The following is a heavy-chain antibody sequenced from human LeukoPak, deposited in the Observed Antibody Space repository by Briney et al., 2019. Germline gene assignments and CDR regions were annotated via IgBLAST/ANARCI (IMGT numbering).Heavy chain of an antibody. D-gene: IGHD4-23*01. CDR3: VRLRDYGGNSDGFDI. J-gene: IGHJ3*02. CDR2: ISSSGTTI. CDR1: GFTFSSYA. V-gene: IGHV3-48*03. Sequence: GRSLRLSCAASGFTFSSYAMSWVRQAPGKGLEWVSYISSSGTTIYYADSVKGRFTISRDNTDNALYLQMNSLRAEDTAVYYCVRLRDYGGNSDGFDIWGQGTMVTVSS.